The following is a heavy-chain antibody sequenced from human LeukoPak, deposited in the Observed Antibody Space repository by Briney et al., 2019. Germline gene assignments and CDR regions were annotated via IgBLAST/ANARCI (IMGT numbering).Heavy chain of an antibody. Sequence: GGSLRLSCAASGFTFSDYYMTWIRQAPGKGLEWLSYVSTDSTYTNYADSVKGRFTISRDNAKSSLYLQLNSLTAEDTAVYYCTREDNWYFDLWGRGTLVTVSS. V-gene: IGHV3-11*05. CDR3: TREDNWYFDL. CDR1: GFTFSDYY. J-gene: IGHJ2*01. CDR2: VSTDSTYT.